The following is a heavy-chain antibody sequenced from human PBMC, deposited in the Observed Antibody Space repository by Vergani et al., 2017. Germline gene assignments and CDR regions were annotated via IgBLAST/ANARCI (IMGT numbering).Heavy chain of an antibody. J-gene: IGHJ4*03. D-gene: IGHD2-21*01. CDR2: INTNTGNP. Sequence: QEPLVQSGSELKKPGASVKVSCKASGYTFTSYAMNWVRQAPGQGLEWMGWINTNTGNPTYAQGFTGRFVFSLDTSASTAYLEINNLKPEDTAFYYCAREGGPHSIWGQGTLVTVSS. CDR1: GYTFTSYA. V-gene: IGHV7-4-1*02. CDR3: AREGGPHSI.